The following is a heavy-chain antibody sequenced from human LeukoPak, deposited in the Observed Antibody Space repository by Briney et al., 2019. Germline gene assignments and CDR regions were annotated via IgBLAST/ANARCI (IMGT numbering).Heavy chain of an antibody. CDR1: GFTFSRYW. D-gene: IGHD3-10*01. CDR2: IKEDESEI. CDR3: ARVGSGSSYRPFDY. J-gene: IGHJ4*02. Sequence: GGSLRLSCAVSGFTFSRYWMSWVRQAPGNGPEWVANIKEDESEINYVDSVKGRFTISRDSAKNSLYLQMNSLRAEDTAVYYGARVGSGSSYRPFDYWGQGTLVTVSS. V-gene: IGHV3-7*01.